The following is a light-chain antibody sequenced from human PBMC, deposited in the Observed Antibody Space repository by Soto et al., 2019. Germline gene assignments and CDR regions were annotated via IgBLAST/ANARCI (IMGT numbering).Light chain of an antibody. J-gene: IGKJ1*01. CDR2: LCS. CDR1: QSLLHGNGYNY. V-gene: IGKV2-28*01. CDR3: MQALQTPWT. Sequence: DVVMTQSPLSLPVTPGEPASIACRSSQSLLHGNGYNYLDWYLQKPGQSPQLLIYLCSNRASGVPDRFRGSGSGTNFTLKINRVEAEDVGVYYCMQALQTPWTFGQGTKVEIK.